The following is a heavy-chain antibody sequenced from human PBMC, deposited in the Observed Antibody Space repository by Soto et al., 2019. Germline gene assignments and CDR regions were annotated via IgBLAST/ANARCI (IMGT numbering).Heavy chain of an antibody. Sequence: EVQLVESGGGLVQPGGSLRISCKGSGFSFSSYWMSWVRQAPGKGLEWVASIKQDESEKCYVDSVKGRFTISRDNVDYSVFLHMNRRRAEDTAVYFCVRDVGFDYVNWGQGSLVTVSS. CDR2: IKQDESEK. D-gene: IGHD3-16*01. CDR3: VRDVGFDYVN. V-gene: IGHV3-7*01. J-gene: IGHJ4*02. CDR1: GFSFSSYW.